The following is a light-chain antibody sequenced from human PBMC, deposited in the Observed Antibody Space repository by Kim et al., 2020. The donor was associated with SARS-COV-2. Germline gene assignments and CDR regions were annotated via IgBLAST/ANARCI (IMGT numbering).Light chain of an antibody. V-gene: IGKV3-20*01. CDR1: QSVRSCY. CDR3: QQYGSSSWT. J-gene: IGKJ1*01. Sequence: AAGERASLSYRASQSVRSCYLAWHQQKPGQAPRHIIYGASSRATGIPDRFSGSESGTDFTLTISRLEAEGFAVYYCQQYGSSSWTFGQGTKVDIK. CDR2: GAS.